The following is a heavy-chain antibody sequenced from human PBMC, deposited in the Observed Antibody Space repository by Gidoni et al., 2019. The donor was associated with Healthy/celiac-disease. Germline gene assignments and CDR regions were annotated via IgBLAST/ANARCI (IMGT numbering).Heavy chain of an antibody. D-gene: IGHD2-2*01. V-gene: IGHV3-21*01. CDR3: ASAGDCSSTRCYGVIDY. J-gene: IGHJ4*02. CDR2: ISRSRSDI. Sequence: VQLVESGGGLVKHGGSLRLSCAASGLTFERSSMNWVRQAPGEAMAGVSSISRSRSDIYYAASVKGRFTISRDNAKNSLYLQMNSRRAEDTAVYYCASAGDCSSTRCYGVIDYWGQGTLVTVSS. CDR1: GLTFERSS.